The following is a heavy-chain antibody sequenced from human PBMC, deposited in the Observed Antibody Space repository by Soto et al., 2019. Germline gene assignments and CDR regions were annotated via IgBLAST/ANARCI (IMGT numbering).Heavy chain of an antibody. CDR3: ARASRYQLLARAWHSWFDP. J-gene: IGHJ5*02. V-gene: IGHV4-34*01. CDR1: GGSFIGYY. D-gene: IGHD2-2*01. Sequence: PSETLSLTCAVYGGSFIGYYWSWIRQPPWKGLEWIGEINHSGSTNYNPSLKSRVTISVDTSKNQFSLKLSSVTAADTAVYYCARASRYQLLARAWHSWFDPWGQGTLVTVSS. CDR2: INHSGST.